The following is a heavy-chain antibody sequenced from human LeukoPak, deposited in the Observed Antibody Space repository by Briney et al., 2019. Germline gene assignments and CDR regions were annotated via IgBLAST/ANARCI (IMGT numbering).Heavy chain of an antibody. CDR1: GFTFSSYA. J-gene: IGHJ3*02. CDR2: ISGSGGST. Sequence: TGGFLRLSCAASGFTFSSYAMSWVRQAPGKGLEWVSAISGSGGSTYYADSVKGRFTISRDNSKNTLYLQMNSLRAEDTAVYYCAKSTYYYDSSGYYDNAFDIWGQGTMVTVSS. V-gene: IGHV3-23*01. D-gene: IGHD3-22*01. CDR3: AKSTYYYDSSGYYDNAFDI.